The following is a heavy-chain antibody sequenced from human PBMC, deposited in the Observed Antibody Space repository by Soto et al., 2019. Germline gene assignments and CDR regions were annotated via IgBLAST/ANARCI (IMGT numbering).Heavy chain of an antibody. J-gene: IGHJ4*02. D-gene: IGHD2-21*02. CDR2: ISYDGSNK. V-gene: IGHV3-30-3*01. Sequence: PGWSLRLSCAASGFTFSSYAMHWVRQAPGKGLEWVAVISYDGSNKYYADSVKGRFTISRDNAKNSLYLQMNSLRAEDTAVYYCAREKAYCGGDCYGLFDYWGQGTVVTVSS. CDR1: GFTFSSYA. CDR3: AREKAYCGGDCYGLFDY.